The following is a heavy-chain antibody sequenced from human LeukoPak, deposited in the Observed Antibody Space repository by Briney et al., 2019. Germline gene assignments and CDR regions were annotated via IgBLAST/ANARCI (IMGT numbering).Heavy chain of an antibody. CDR3: ATVAGTPLWYFDY. V-gene: IGHV4-30-4*01. J-gene: IGHJ4*02. CDR2: IYYSGST. Sequence: SETLSLTCTVSGGSISSGDYYWSWIRQPPGKGLEWIGYIYYSGSTYYNPSLKSRVTISVDTSKNQFSLKLSSVTAADTAVYYCATVAGTPLWYFDYWGQGTLVTVSS. CDR1: GGSISSGDYY. D-gene: IGHD6-13*01.